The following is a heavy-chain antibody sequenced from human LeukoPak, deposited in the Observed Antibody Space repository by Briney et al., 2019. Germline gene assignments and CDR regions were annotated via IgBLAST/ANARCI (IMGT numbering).Heavy chain of an antibody. CDR3: ARADPFSSGWLAFDY. Sequence: SETLSLTCTVSGGSISYYYWSWIRQPPGKGLEWIGYIYYSGNTNYNPSLKSRVTISVDTSKNQFSLKLSSVTAADTAVYYCARADPFSSGWLAFDYWGQGTLVTVSS. V-gene: IGHV4-59*08. CDR1: GGSISYYY. J-gene: IGHJ4*02. CDR2: IYYSGNT. D-gene: IGHD6-19*01.